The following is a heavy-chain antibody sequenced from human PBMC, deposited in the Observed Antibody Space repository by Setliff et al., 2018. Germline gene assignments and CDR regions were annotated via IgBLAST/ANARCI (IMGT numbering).Heavy chain of an antibody. CDR3: ARDYYDSSGYRFSQGFDY. V-gene: IGHV1-2*04. D-gene: IGHD3-22*01. CDR1: GYTFTGYY. J-gene: IGHJ4*02. Sequence: ASVKVSCKASGYTFTGYYMHWVRQAPGQGLEWMGWINPNSGGTNYAQKLQGWVTMTRDTSISTAYMELSRLRSEDTAVYYCARDYYDSSGYRFSQGFDYWGQGTLVTVSS. CDR2: INPNSGGT.